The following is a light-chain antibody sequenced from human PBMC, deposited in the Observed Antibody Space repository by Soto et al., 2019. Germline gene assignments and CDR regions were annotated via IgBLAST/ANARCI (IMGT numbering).Light chain of an antibody. J-gene: IGKJ1*01. CDR1: QSISSS. V-gene: IGKV1-39*01. CDR2: AAS. CDR3: QQSYSTPRT. Sequence: DIQMTQSPSSLSASVRDRVTITCRASQSISSSLNWYQQKPGKAPKLLIHAASSLQSGVPSRFSGSGSGTDFTLTISSLQPEDFATYYCQQSYSTPRTFGQGTKVEIK.